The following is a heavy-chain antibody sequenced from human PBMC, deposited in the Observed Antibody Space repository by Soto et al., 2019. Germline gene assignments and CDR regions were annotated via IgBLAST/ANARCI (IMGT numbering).Heavy chain of an antibody. CDR3: ARGADLRFLEWNPRPGYYGMDV. J-gene: IGHJ6*02. CDR1: GFTFSSYS. D-gene: IGHD3-3*01. CDR2: ISSSSSTI. V-gene: IGHV3-48*02. Sequence: GGSLRLSCAASGFTFSSYSMNWVRQAPGKGLEWVSYISSSSSTIYYADSVKGRFTISRDNAKNSLYLQMNSLRDEDTAVYYCARGADLRFLEWNPRPGYYGMDVWGQGTTVTVSS.